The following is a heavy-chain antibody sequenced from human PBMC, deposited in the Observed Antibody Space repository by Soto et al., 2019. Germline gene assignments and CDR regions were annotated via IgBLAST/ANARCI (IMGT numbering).Heavy chain of an antibody. CDR3: ARVQGGGGAMVHNY. V-gene: IGHV4-30-4*01. D-gene: IGHD5-18*01. CDR2: MFYSGST. J-gene: IGHJ4*02. Sequence: QVQLQESGPGLVKPSQTLSLTCTVSGGSISSGDYYWSWIRQPPGKGLEWIGYMFYSGSTYYNPSLKSRVTIAVDTSKTQFSLKLSSVTAADTAVYYCARVQGGGGAMVHNYWGQGTLVTVSS. CDR1: GGSISSGDYY.